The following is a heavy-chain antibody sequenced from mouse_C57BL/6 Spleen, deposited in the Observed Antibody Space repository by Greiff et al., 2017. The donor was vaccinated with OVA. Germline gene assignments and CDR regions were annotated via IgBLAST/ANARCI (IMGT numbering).Heavy chain of an antibody. Sequence: QVHVKQPGAELVKPGASVKLSCKASGYTFTSYWMHWVKQRPGQGLEWIGMIHPNSGSTNYNEKFKSKATLTVDKSSSTAYMQLSSLTSEDSAVYYCARSRYDYPYFDYWGQGTTLTVSS. CDR2: IHPNSGST. V-gene: IGHV1-64*01. J-gene: IGHJ2*01. CDR3: ARSRYDYPYFDY. D-gene: IGHD2-4*01. CDR1: GYTFTSYW.